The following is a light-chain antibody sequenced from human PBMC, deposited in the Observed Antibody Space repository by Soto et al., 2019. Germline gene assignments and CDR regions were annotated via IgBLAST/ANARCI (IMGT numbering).Light chain of an antibody. CDR3: SSYTSSSTRV. Sequence: QSVLTQPASVSGSPGQSITISCTGTSSDVGGYNYVSWYQQHPGKAPKLMLYDVSNRPSRVSNRFSGSKSGNTASLTISGLQAEDEADYYCSSYTSSSTRVFGTGTKLTVL. J-gene: IGLJ1*01. V-gene: IGLV2-14*01. CDR1: SSDVGGYNY. CDR2: DVS.